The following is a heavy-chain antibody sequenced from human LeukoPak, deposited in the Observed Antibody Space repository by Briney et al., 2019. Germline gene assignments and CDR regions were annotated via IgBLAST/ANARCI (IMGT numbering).Heavy chain of an antibody. J-gene: IGHJ4*02. Sequence: ASVKVSCTASGYIFTSYYIHCVRRAPGQGLEWMGIINPSGGSTNYAEKFQGRVTMTRDTSTSTVYMELSSLRSEDTAVYYCARGENSYDHWGQGTLVTVSS. CDR3: ARGENSYDH. V-gene: IGHV1-46*01. CDR1: GYIFTSYY. D-gene: IGHD5-18*01. CDR2: INPSGGST.